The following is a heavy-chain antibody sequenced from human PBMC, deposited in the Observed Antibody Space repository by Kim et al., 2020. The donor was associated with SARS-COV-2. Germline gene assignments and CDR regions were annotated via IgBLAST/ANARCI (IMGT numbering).Heavy chain of an antibody. CDR2: STQ. D-gene: IGHD2-2*01. V-gene: IGHV3-48*03. J-gene: IGHJ4*02. Sequence: STQNSADSVKGRFTISRDNAKNSLYLQMNSLRAEDTAVYYCASLIVVVPSFWGQGTLVTVSS. CDR3: ASLIVVVPSF.